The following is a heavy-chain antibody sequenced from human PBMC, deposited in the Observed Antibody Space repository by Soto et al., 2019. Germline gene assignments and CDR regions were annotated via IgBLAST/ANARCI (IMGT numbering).Heavy chain of an antibody. CDR2: IWYDGSNK. CDR3: ARDRLDYYGSGSYYNANYGMDV. V-gene: IGHV3-33*01. D-gene: IGHD3-10*01. Sequence: ESGGGVVQPGRSLRLSCAASGFTFSSYGMHWVRQAPGKGLEWVAVIWYDGSNKYYADSVKGRFTISRDNSKNTLYLQMNSLRAEDTAVYYCARDRLDYYGSGSYYNANYGMDVWGQGTTVTVSS. J-gene: IGHJ6*02. CDR1: GFTFSSYG.